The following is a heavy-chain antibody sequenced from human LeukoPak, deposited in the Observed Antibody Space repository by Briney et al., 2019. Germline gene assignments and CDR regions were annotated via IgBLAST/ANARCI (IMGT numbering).Heavy chain of an antibody. CDR3: ARDSEAYDSSGYYLDYYYYYYMDV. CDR2: IKQDGSEK. V-gene: IGHV3-7*01. Sequence: GGSLRLSCAASGFTFSSYWMSWVRQAPGKGLEWVANIKQDGSEKYYVDSVKGRFTISRDNAKNSLYLQMNSLRAEDTAVYYCARDSEAYDSSGYYLDYYYYYYMDVWGKGTTVTISS. D-gene: IGHD3-22*01. J-gene: IGHJ6*03. CDR1: GFTFSSYW.